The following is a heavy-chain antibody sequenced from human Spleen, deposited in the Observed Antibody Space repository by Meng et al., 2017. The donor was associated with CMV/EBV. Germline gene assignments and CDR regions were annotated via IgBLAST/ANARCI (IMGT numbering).Heavy chain of an antibody. V-gene: IGHV1-46*01. J-gene: IGHJ4*02. D-gene: IGHD1-26*01. CDR3: ARVVGTYFDY. CDR2: INPSGGST. Sequence: SGNASGYTCTSYYMHWVRQAPGQGLEWMGIINPSGGSTSYAQKFQGRVTMTRDTSTSTVYMELSSLRSEDTAVYYCARVVGTYFDYWGQGTLVTVSS. CDR1: GYTCTSYY.